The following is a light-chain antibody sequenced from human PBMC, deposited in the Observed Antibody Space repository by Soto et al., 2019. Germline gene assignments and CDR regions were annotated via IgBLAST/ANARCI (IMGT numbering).Light chain of an antibody. CDR3: QQYGSSPWT. Sequence: TQYPSSLSASVGDRVTITCRASQGIKNYLAWYQQKPGQAPRLLIYGASSRATGIPDRFSGSGSGTDFTLTISRLEPEDFAVYYCQQYGSSPWTFGQGTKVEIK. V-gene: IGKV3-20*01. CDR2: GAS. CDR1: QGIKNY. J-gene: IGKJ1*01.